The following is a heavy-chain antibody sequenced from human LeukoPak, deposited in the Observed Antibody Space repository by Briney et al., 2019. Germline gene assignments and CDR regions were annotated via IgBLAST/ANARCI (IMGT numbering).Heavy chain of an antibody. CDR2: TTSNGGST. V-gene: IGHV3-64D*06. CDR3: VKAYCSSTSCSFDY. J-gene: IGHJ4*02. CDR1: GLTFSSFV. D-gene: IGHD2-2*01. Sequence: GGSLRLSCSASGLTFSSFVMHWVRQAPGKGLEYVSATTSNGGSTYYADSVKGRFTISRENSKNTLYLQMSSLRAEDTAVYYCVKAYCSSTSCSFDYWGQGTLVTVSS.